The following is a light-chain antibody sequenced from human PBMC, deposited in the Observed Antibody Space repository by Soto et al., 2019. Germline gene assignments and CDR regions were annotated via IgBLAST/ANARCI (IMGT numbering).Light chain of an antibody. V-gene: IGKV3-20*01. CDR3: QQYGSSST. CDR1: QTIGNK. CDR2: GAS. J-gene: IGKJ1*01. Sequence: EIVASKSPATKSVSPGERVTLSCRATQTIGNKLAWYQQKPGQAPRLLIYGASSRATGIPDRFSGSGSGTDFTLTISRLEPEDFAVYYCQQYGSSSTFGQGTKV.